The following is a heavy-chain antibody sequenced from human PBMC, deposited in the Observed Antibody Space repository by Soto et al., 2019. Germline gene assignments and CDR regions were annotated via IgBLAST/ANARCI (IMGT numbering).Heavy chain of an antibody. CDR1: GGSISSGDYY. Sequence: SETLSLTCTVSGGSISSGDYYWSWIRQPPGKGLEWIGYIYYSGSTYYNPSLKSRVTISVDTSKNQFSLKLSSVTAADTAVYYCARVVLWFGEQYNWFDPWGQGTLVTVSS. D-gene: IGHD3-10*01. CDR3: ARVVLWFGEQYNWFDP. V-gene: IGHV4-30-4*01. CDR2: IYYSGST. J-gene: IGHJ5*02.